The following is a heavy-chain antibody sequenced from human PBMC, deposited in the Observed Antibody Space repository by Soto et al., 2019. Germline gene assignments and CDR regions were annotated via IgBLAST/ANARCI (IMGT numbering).Heavy chain of an antibody. J-gene: IGHJ4*02. CDR3: AKDLSIRPRIPAAGAWDC. D-gene: IGHD6-13*01. Sequence: GGSLRLSCAASGFTFSSYAMSWVRQAPGKGLEWVSAISGSGGSTYYADSVKDRFTISTDNSKNTLYLQMNSLRAEDTAVYYCAKDLSIRPRIPAAGAWDCWGQGTLVTVSS. CDR1: GFTFSSYA. V-gene: IGHV3-23*01. CDR2: ISGSGGST.